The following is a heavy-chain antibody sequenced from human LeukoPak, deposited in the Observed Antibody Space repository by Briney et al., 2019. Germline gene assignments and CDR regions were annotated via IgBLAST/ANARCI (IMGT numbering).Heavy chain of an antibody. CDR2: ISGSGGST. Sequence: PGGSLRLSCAASGFTFSSYAMSWVRQAPGKGLEWVSAISGSGGSTYYADSVKGRFTISRDNSKNTLYLQMNSLRAEDTAVYYCAKPNVITFGGVISYFDYWGQGTLVTVSS. J-gene: IGHJ4*02. CDR1: GFTFSSYA. CDR3: AKPNVITFGGVISYFDY. D-gene: IGHD3-16*02. V-gene: IGHV3-23*01.